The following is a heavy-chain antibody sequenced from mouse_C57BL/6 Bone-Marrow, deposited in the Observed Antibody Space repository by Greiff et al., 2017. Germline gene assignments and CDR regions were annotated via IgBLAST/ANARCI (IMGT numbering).Heavy chain of an antibody. CDR3: ARSGPLGRSVDY. CDR2: IYPTSGRT. V-gene: IGHV1-55*01. J-gene: IGHJ2*01. Sequence: QVQLQQPGAELVKPGASVKMSCKASGYTFTSYWITWVQQRPGQGLEWIGDIYPTSGRTNYNEKFKSKALLTVDTSSNPAYMQRSGLTSEDSAVFYCARSGPLGRSVDYWGQGTTLTVSS. CDR1: GYTFTSYW. D-gene: IGHD4-1*01.